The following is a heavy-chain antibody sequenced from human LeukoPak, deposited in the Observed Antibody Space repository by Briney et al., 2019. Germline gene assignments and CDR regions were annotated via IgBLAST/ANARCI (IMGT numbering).Heavy chain of an antibody. J-gene: IGHJ4*02. V-gene: IGHV3-49*04. CDR3: GRDLGTTETGDDF. CDR1: GFNFGDYP. Sequence: SGGSLRLSCTASGFNFGDYPMNWVRQAPGKGLEWVGIIRSKAKGGTTDYAASVKGRFIISRDESKSIVYLQMNSPKSEDTAVYFCGRDLGTTETGDDFWGQGTLVTVSS. CDR2: IRSKAKGGTT. D-gene: IGHD4-17*01.